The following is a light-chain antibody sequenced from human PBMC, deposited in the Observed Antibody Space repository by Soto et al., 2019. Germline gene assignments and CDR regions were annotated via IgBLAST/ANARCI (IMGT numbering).Light chain of an antibody. V-gene: IGLV2-14*01. CDR3: SSYTSSSTL. J-gene: IGLJ1*01. CDR2: QVT. Sequence: QSALTQPASVSGSPGQSITISCTGTSSDIGGYNLVSWYQQHPGEAPKLIIYQVTNRPSGVSNRFSGSKSGNTASLTISGLQTEDEADYYCSSYTSSSTLFGTGTKVTVL. CDR1: SSDIGGYNL.